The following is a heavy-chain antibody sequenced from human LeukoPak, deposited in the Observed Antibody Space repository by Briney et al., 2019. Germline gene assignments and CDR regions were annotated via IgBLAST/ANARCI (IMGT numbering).Heavy chain of an antibody. CDR3: ARVRGYSYRGAFDI. V-gene: IGHV3-11*04. CDR2: ISSSGSTI. D-gene: IGHD5-18*01. J-gene: IGHJ3*02. CDR1: GFTFSDYY. Sequence: PGGSLRLSCAASGFTFSDYYMSWIRQAPGKGLEWVSYISSSGSTIYYADSVKGRFTISKDNAKNSLYLQMNSLRAEDTAVYYCARVRGYSYRGAFDIWAQGTMVTVSS.